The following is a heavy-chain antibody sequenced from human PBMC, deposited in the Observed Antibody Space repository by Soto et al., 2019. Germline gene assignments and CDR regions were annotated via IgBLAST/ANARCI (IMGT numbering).Heavy chain of an antibody. CDR3: ARSDTGTSYYYGMDV. Sequence: SETLSLTCTVSGGSVSSGSYYWSCIRQPPGKGLEWIGYIYYSGSTNYNPSLKSRVTISVDTSKNQFSLKLSSVTAADTAVYYCARSDTGTSYYYGMDVWGQGTTVTVSS. CDR1: GGSVSSGSYY. D-gene: IGHD1-1*01. CDR2: IYYSGST. V-gene: IGHV4-61*01. J-gene: IGHJ6*02.